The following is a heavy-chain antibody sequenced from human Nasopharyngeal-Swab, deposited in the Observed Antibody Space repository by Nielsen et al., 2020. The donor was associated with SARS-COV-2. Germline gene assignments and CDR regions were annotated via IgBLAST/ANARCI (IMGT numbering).Heavy chain of an antibody. V-gene: IGHV4-59*01. CDR2: IYYSGST. CDR3: ASIPRIAAAGARYFDY. CDR1: GGSISSYY. D-gene: IGHD6-13*01. Sequence: SETLSLTCTVSGGSISSYYWSWIRQPPGKGLEWIGYIYYSGSTNYNPSLNSRVTISVDTSKNQFSLKLSSVTAADTAVYYLASIPRIAAAGARYFDYWGQGTLVTVSS. J-gene: IGHJ4*02.